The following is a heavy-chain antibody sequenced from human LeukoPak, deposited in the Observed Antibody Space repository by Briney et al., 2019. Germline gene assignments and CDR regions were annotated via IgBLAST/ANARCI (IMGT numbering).Heavy chain of an antibody. CDR1: GFTVSSNY. CDR2: FYSGGTT. J-gene: IGHJ4*02. CDR3: ARDLTMRFDY. V-gene: IGHV3-66*01. D-gene: IGHD3-22*01. Sequence: GGSLRLSCAASGFTVSSNYMSWVRQAPGKGLEWVSVFYSGGTTYYADSVKGRFTISRDNSENTLYLQMNSLRAEDTAVYYCARDLTMRFDYWGQGTLVTVSS.